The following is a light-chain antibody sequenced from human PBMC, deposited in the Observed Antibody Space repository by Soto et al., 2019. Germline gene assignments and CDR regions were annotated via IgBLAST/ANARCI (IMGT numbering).Light chain of an antibody. CDR2: DAS. J-gene: IGKJ1*01. V-gene: IGKV1-5*01. CDR3: QQYGLYWS. CDR1: QSISNW. Sequence: DIQMTQSPSTVSASVGDRVTITCRASQSISNWLAWYQQKAGKAPNLLIYDASSLQSGVPSRFSVSGSGTEFTLTISSLQPDDFATYYCQQYGLYWSFGQGTKVEVK.